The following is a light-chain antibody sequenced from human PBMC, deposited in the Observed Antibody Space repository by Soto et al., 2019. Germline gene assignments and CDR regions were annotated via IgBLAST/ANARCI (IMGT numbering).Light chain of an antibody. V-gene: IGKV3-15*01. J-gene: IGKJ2*02. CDR3: QQYNNWPPCT. CDR1: QSVSSN. CDR2: GAS. Sequence: EIVMTQSPATLSVSPGERATLSCRASQSVSSNLAWYQQKPGQAPRLLIYGASTRATGIPARFSGSGSGTEFTLTISSLQSEDFAFYYGQQYNNWPPCTFGQGNKLEIK.